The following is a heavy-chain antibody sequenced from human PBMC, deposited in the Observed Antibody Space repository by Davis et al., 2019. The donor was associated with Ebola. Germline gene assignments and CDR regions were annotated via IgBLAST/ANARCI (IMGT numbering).Heavy chain of an antibody. CDR3: ARGGYCSGGSCYRRANWFDP. D-gene: IGHD2-15*01. V-gene: IGHV3-21*01. CDR2: ISGGASGT. J-gene: IGHJ5*02. CDR1: GFTFSSDS. Sequence: PGGSLRLSCAASGFTFSSDSMNWVRQASGKGLEWVSAISGGASGTYSADSVKGRFTISRDNAKNSLYLQMNSLRAEDTAVYYCARGGYCSGGSCYRRANWFDPWGQGTLVTVSS.